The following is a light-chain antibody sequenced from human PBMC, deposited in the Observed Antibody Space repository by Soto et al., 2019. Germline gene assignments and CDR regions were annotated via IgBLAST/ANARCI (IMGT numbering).Light chain of an antibody. Sequence: QSVLTQPPSVSGAPGQRVTISCTGSSSNIGAGHDVHWYQQLPGTAPKLLIYGNSNRPSGVPDRFSGSKSGTSASLAITGIQAEDEADYYCQSYDSSLSGWVFGGGTKLTFL. CDR1: SSNIGAGHD. CDR2: GNS. CDR3: QSYDSSLSGWV. V-gene: IGLV1-40*01. J-gene: IGLJ3*02.